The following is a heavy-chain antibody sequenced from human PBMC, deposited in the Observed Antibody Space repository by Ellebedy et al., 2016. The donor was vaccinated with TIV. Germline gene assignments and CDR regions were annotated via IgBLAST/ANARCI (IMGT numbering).Heavy chain of an antibody. Sequence: GGSLRLSXAASGFTFSNAWMSWVRQAPGKGLEWVGRIKSITDGGTRDFAAPVKGRFSISRDDSKNTLYVQMSSLKTEDTAVYYCTTGLGKTDFDYWGRGTLVTVSS. CDR3: TTGLGKTDFDY. V-gene: IGHV3-15*01. CDR1: GFTFSNAW. J-gene: IGHJ4*02. CDR2: IKSITDGGTR. D-gene: IGHD7-27*01.